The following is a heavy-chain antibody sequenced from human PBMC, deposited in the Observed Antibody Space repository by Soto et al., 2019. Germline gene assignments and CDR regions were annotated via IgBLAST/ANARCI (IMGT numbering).Heavy chain of an antibody. CDR1: GYSFAGYW. Sequence: GESLKISCKGSGYSFAGYWITWVRQKPGKAVEWMGRIDPSDSQTYYSPSFRGHVTISATKSITTVFLQWSSLRASDTAMYYCARQIYDSDTGPNFQYYFDSWGQGTPVTVSS. D-gene: IGHD3-22*01. J-gene: IGHJ4*02. CDR2: IDPSDSQT. CDR3: ARQIYDSDTGPNFQYYFDS. V-gene: IGHV5-10-1*01.